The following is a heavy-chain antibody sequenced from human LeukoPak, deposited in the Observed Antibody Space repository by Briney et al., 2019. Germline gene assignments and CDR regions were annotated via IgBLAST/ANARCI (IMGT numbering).Heavy chain of an antibody. Sequence: PSQTLSLTCDVSGGSISSGLYSWSWIWQPLGNGLEWIGYMYHTGSTYYNPSLKSRVTISVDTSKNQFSLRLSSVTAADTAVYYCARLQYCSGTSCYWFDPWGQGTLVTVSS. J-gene: IGHJ5*02. CDR3: ARLQYCSGTSCYWFDP. CDR1: GGSISSGLYS. CDR2: MYHTGST. V-gene: IGHV4-30-2*01. D-gene: IGHD2-2*01.